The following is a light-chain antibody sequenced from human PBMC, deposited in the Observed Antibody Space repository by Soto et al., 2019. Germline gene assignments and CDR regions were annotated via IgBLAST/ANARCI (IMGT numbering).Light chain of an antibody. V-gene: IGKV3-20*01. Sequence: VLWLSLGAVSLPQGERATLTCRASQSVSSSYLAWYQQKPGQAPRLLIFVVSNRAAGIPARFSGSGSGTEFTLTICSLQSEDFAVYYCQQYGDLPLTFGGGTMVDIK. J-gene: IGKJ4*01. CDR2: VVS. CDR3: QQYGDLPLT. CDR1: QSVSSSY.